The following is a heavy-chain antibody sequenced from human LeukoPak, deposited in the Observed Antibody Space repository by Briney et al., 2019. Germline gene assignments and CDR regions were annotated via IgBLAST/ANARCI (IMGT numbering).Heavy chain of an antibody. V-gene: IGHV1-18*01. CDR3: ARLGISGTYYYDSSGLPDY. D-gene: IGHD3-22*01. J-gene: IGHJ4*02. Sequence: ASVTVSCKASGYTFTSYGISWVRQAPGQGLEWMGWISAYNGNTNYAQKLQGRVTMTTDTSTSTAYMELRSLRSDDTAVYYCARLGISGTYYYDSSGLPDYWGQGTLVTVSS. CDR1: GYTFTSYG. CDR2: ISAYNGNT.